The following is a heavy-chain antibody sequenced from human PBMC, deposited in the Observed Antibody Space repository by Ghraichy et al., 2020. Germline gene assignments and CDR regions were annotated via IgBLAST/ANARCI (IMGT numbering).Heavy chain of an antibody. V-gene: IGHV4-34*01. Sequence: SETLSLTCAVYGGSFSGYYWSWIRQPPGKGLEWIGEINHSGSTNYNPSLKSRVTISVDTSKNQFSLKLSSVTAADTALYYCARGAGYCSSTSCYIRFDPWGQGTLVTVSS. J-gene: IGHJ5*02. CDR1: GGSFSGYY. CDR3: ARGAGYCSSTSCYIRFDP. D-gene: IGHD2-2*02. CDR2: INHSGST.